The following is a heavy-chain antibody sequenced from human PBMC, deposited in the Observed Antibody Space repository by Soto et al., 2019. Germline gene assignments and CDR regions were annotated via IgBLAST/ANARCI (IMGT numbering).Heavy chain of an antibody. CDR3: ARDYYDSSGYSQNWFDP. V-gene: IGHV4-31*03. CDR2: IYYSGST. J-gene: IGHJ5*02. D-gene: IGHD3-22*01. CDR1: GGSISSGGYY. Sequence: TLSLSCTVSGGSISSGGYYWSWIRQRPGKGLEWIGYIYYSGSTYYNPSLKSRVTISVDTSKNQFSLKLSSVTAADTAVYYCARDYYDSSGYSQNWFDPWGQGTLVTVSS.